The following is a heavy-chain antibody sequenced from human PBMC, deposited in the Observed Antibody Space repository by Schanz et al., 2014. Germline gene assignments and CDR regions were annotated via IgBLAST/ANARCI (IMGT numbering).Heavy chain of an antibody. CDR2: IRSSSTPI. CDR3: VSSGSYSSYAF. CDR1: GFTFSDYS. D-gene: IGHD3-10*01. V-gene: IGHV3-48*01. Sequence: EVQLVESGGGWVQPGGSLRLSRAASGFTFSDYSMNWVRQAPGKGPEWVSYIRSSSTPIYYADSVKGRFTISRDNAKNSLYLQMNSLRAEDTAVYHCVSSGSYSSYAFWGQGTLVTVSS. J-gene: IGHJ4*02.